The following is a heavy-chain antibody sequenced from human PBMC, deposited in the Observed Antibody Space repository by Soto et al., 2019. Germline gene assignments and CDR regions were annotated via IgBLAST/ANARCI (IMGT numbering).Heavy chain of an antibody. J-gene: IGHJ4*02. CDR2: IYYSGST. V-gene: IGHV4-39*01. D-gene: IGHD3-10*01. CDR3: ARRGSGSYSDY. CDR1: GGSISSSSYY. Sequence: SETLSLTCTVSGGSISSSSYYWGWIRQPPGKGLEWIGSIYYSGSTYYNPSLKSRVTISVDTSKNQFSLKLSSVTAADTAVYYYARRGSGSYSDYWDQGTLVTVS.